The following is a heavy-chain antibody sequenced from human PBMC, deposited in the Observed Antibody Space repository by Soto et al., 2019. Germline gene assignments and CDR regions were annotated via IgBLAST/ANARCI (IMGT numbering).Heavy chain of an antibody. CDR3: ARDLRYCSSTSCPPRRYGMDV. J-gene: IGHJ6*02. Sequence: ASVKVSCKASGYTFTSYGISWVRQAPGQGLEWMGWISAYNGNTNYAQRLQGRVTMTTDTSTSTAYMELRSLRSDDTAVYYCARDLRYCSSTSCPPRRYGMDVWGQGTTVTVSS. CDR2: ISAYNGNT. D-gene: IGHD2-2*01. V-gene: IGHV1-18*01. CDR1: GYTFTSYG.